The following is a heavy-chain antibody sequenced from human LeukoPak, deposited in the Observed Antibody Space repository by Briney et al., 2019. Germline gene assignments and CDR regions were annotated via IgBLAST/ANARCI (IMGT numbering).Heavy chain of an antibody. CDR1: GGSISSYY. CDR2: IYYSGST. Sequence: PSETLSLTCTVSGGSISSYYWSWIRQPPGKGLEWIGYIYYSGSTNYNPSLKSRVTISVDTSKNQFSLKLSSVTAADTAVYYCARDGDCSSTSCPSGDYYYGMDVWGQGTTVTVSS. CDR3: ARDGDCSSTSCPSGDYYYGMDV. V-gene: IGHV4-59*01. J-gene: IGHJ6*02. D-gene: IGHD2-2*01.